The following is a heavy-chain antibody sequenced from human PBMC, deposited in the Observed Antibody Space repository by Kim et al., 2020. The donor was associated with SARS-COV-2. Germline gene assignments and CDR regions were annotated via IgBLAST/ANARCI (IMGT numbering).Heavy chain of an antibody. CDR3: TTDIRGGYSGYYYYYGMDV. J-gene: IGHJ6*02. V-gene: IGHV3-15*01. CDR1: GFTFSNAW. D-gene: IGHD5-12*01. Sequence: GGSLRLSCAASGFTFSNAWMSWVRQAPGKGLEWVGRIKSKTDGGTTDYAAPVKGRFTISRDDSKNTLYLQMNSLKTEDTAVYYCTTDIRGGYSGYYYYYGMDVWGQGTTVTVSS. CDR2: IKSKTDGGTT.